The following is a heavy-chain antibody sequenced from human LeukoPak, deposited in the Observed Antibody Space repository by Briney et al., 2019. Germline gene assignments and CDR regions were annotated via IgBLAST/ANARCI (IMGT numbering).Heavy chain of an antibody. D-gene: IGHD5-18*01. CDR1: GFTFSSHA. CDR2: LSHDGGKK. J-gene: IGHJ3*02. V-gene: IGHV3-30-3*01. Sequence: GGSLRLSCAASGFTFSSHAMHWVRQAPGKGLEWVAVLSHDGGKKYYADSVKGRFTISRDNSKNTLYLQMNSLRAEDTAVYYCARDIAPRGYSYGHDAFDIWGQGTMVTVSS. CDR3: ARDIAPRGYSYGHDAFDI.